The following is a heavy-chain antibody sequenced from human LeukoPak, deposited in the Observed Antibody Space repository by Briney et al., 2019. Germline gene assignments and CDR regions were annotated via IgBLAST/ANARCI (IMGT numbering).Heavy chain of an antibody. V-gene: IGHV3-53*01. D-gene: IGHD3-10*01. CDR2: IYSGGST. Sequence: GGSLRLSCAASGFTVSSNYMSWVRQAPGKGLEWVSLIYSGGSTYYADSVKGRFTISRDNSKNTLYLQMNSLRAEDTAVYYCARESSGAFDIWGQGTMVTVSS. CDR1: GFTVSSNY. J-gene: IGHJ3*02. CDR3: ARESSGAFDI.